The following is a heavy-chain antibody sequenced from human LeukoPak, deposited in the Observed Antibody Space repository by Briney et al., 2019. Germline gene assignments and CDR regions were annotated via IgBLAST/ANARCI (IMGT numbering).Heavy chain of an antibody. D-gene: IGHD2-15*01. J-gene: IGHJ5*02. V-gene: IGHV4-38-2*02. CDR1: GYSISSDYY. CDR2: IYHSGST. CDR3: ARDIVVVVAATLYNWFDP. Sequence: SETLSLACTVSGYSISSDYYWGWIRQPPGKGLEWIGSIYHSGSTYYIPSLKSRVTISVDTSKNQFSLKLSSVTAADTAVYYCARDIVVVVAATLYNWFDPWGQGTLVTVSS.